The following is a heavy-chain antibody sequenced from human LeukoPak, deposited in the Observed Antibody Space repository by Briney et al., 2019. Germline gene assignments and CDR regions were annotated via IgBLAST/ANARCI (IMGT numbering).Heavy chain of an antibody. Sequence: SETLSLTCTVSGGSISSYYWSWIRQPPGKGLEWIGYIYYSGSTNYNPSLKSRVTISVDTSKNQFSLKLSSVTAADTAVYYCARELPAIDAFGIWGQGTMVTVSS. V-gene: IGHV4-59*01. CDR3: ARELPAIDAFGI. CDR2: IYYSGST. CDR1: GGSISSYY. D-gene: IGHD2-2*02. J-gene: IGHJ3*02.